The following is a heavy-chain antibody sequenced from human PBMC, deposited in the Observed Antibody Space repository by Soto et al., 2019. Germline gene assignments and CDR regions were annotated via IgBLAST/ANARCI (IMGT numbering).Heavy chain of an antibody. D-gene: IGHD4-17*01. J-gene: IGHJ4*01. CDR2: IYYSGNT. V-gene: IGHV4-30-4*01. CDR3: ARTTVIAFDY. Sequence: PSETLSLTCTVSGGSIGSGDYYWSWIRQPPGKGLEWIGYIYYSGNTYYNPSLKSRVTISVDTSKSQFSLQLSSVTAADTAVYYCARTTVIAFDYWGHGTLVTVSS. CDR1: GGSIGSGDYY.